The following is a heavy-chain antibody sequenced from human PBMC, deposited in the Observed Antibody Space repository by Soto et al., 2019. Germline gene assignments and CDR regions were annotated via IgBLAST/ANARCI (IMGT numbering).Heavy chain of an antibody. V-gene: IGHV3-30-3*01. CDR1: GFTFSSYA. J-gene: IGHJ4*02. Sequence: QVQLVESGGGVVQPGRSLRLSCAASGFTFSSYAMHWVRQAPGKGLEGVAVISYDGSNKYYADSVKGRFTISRDNSKNTLYLQMNSLRAEDTAVYYCARDPIVGATRSYFDYWGQGTLVTVSS. D-gene: IGHD1-26*01. CDR2: ISYDGSNK. CDR3: ARDPIVGATRSYFDY.